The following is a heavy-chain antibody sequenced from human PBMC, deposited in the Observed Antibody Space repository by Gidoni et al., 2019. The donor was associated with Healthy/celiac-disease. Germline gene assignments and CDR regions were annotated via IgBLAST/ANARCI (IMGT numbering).Heavy chain of an antibody. J-gene: IGHJ5*02. D-gene: IGHD1-26*01. CDR1: GGTFSSSA. Sequence: QVQLVQSGAEVKKPGSSVKVSCKASGGTFSSSAISWVRQAPGQGLEWMGGIIPIVGTANSAQKFQGRVTITADESTSTAYMELSSLRSEDTAVYYCAPAPSQWELPNWFDPWGQGTLVTVSS. V-gene: IGHV1-69*01. CDR3: APAPSQWELPNWFDP. CDR2: IIPIVGTA.